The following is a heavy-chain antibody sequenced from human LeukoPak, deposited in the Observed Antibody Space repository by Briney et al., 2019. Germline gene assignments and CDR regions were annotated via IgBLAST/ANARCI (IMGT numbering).Heavy chain of an antibody. CDR1: GFTFSRHG. D-gene: IGHD3-22*01. V-gene: IGHV3-48*01. J-gene: IGHJ4*02. Sequence: PGGSLRLSCAPSGFTFSRHGMNWVRQAPGKGLEWVSYIRSSSSTTYYADSVKGRFTISRDNAKNSLYLQMNSLRAEDTAMYYCARDSDWSYYYDSSGYYYFDYWGQGTLVTVSS. CDR3: ARDSDWSYYYDSSGYYYFDY. CDR2: IRSSSSTT.